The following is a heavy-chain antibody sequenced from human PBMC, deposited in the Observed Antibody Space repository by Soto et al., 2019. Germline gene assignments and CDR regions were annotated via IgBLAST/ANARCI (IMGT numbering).Heavy chain of an antibody. Sequence: QITLKESGPTLVKPTQTLTLTCTFSGFSLSTSGVGVGWIRQPPGKALEWLALIYWDDGKRYSPSLKSRLTTXKXXSTTQVVLTMTNMDPVDTATYYCARHNWNDGTFDYWGQGTLVTVSS. CDR2: IYWDDGK. V-gene: IGHV2-5*02. D-gene: IGHD1-1*01. CDR3: ARHNWNDGTFDY. J-gene: IGHJ4*02. CDR1: GFSLSTSGVG.